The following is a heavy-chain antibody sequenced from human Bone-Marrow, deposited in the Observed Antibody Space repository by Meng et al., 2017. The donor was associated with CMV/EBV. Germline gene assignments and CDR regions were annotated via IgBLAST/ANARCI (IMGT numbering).Heavy chain of an antibody. Sequence: SVKVSCKASGGTFRSYAINWVRQAPGQGLEWMGGIIPIFGTANYAQKFQGRVTITTDESTSTAYMELSSLRSEDTAVYYCARAGPCSSTSCYPPRYYGMDVWGQGNTVNLAS. V-gene: IGHV1-69*05. CDR2: IIPIFGTA. CDR3: ARAGPCSSTSCYPPRYYGMDV. J-gene: IGHJ6*02. CDR1: GGTFRSYA. D-gene: IGHD2-2*01.